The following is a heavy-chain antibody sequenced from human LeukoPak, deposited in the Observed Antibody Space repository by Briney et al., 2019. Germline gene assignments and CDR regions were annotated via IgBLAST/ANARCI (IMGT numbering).Heavy chain of an antibody. CDR1: GFSFSSYA. J-gene: IGHJ4*02. D-gene: IGHD1-26*01. Sequence: GGSLRLSCAAAGFSFSSYAMHWVRQAPGKGLEWVAVISYDGSNKYYADSVKGRFTISRDNSKNTLYLQMNSLRAEDTAVYYCASPPVAGAGSYFDYWGQGTLVTVSS. V-gene: IGHV3-30-3*01. CDR3: ASPPVAGAGSYFDY. CDR2: ISYDGSNK.